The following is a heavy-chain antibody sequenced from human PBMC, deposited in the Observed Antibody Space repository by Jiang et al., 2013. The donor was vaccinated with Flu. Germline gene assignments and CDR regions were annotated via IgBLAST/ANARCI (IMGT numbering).Heavy chain of an antibody. CDR2: INHSGNT. J-gene: IGHJ5*02. D-gene: IGHD3-22*01. CDR3: ASRRVSNYYDSSGYL. CDR1: GGSFSGYY. V-gene: IGHV4-34*01. Sequence: LLKPSETLSLTCAVYGGSFSGYYWSWIRQPPGKGLEWIGEINHSGNTNYNPSLKSRVTISVDTSKNQFSLKLSSVTAADTAVYYCASRRVSNYYDSSGYLWGQGTPGHRLL.